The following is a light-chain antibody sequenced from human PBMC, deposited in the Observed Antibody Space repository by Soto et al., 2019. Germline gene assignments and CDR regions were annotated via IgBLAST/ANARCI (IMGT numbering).Light chain of an antibody. CDR3: HHYGYGADT. Sequence: EVVLTQSPGTLSLSPGERATLSCSASETVGSNYLAWYQQQPGQAPRLLIFDASSRATGIPDRFSGSGSGTEFSLTISRLEPEDSAVYFCHHYGYGADTFGQGTKLEI. CDR1: ETVGSNY. J-gene: IGKJ2*01. CDR2: DAS. V-gene: IGKV3-20*01.